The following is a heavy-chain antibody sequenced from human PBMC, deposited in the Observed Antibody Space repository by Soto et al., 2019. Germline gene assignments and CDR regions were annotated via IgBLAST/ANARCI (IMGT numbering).Heavy chain of an antibody. CDR1: EGSGGSGSYY. CDR3: AREPGYSSGHFDY. Sequence: PSVMIRVTCSVAEGSGGSGSYYWIWIRQPPGKGLEWIGYIYYSGSTNYNPSLKSRVTISVDTSKNQFSLKLSSVTAADTAVYYCAREPGYSSGHFDYWGQGTLVTV. D-gene: IGHD6-19*01. CDR2: IYYSGST. J-gene: IGHJ4*02. V-gene: IGHV4-61*01.